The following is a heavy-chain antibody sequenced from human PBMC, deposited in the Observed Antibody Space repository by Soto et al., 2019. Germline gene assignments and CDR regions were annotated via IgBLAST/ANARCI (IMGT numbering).Heavy chain of an antibody. CDR2: TYYRSRFFS. Sequence: PSHTLSLTCAISGDSVSSYSAAWNWIRQSPSGGLEWLGRTYYRSRFFSDYAESVKSRIIINPGTSKNQFSLQLKSVTPEDTAVYYCVRDRYSSSGWFDPWGQGTTVTVSS. D-gene: IGHD3-10*01. CDR3: VRDRYSSSGWFDP. J-gene: IGHJ5*02. CDR1: GDSVSSYSAA. V-gene: IGHV6-1*01.